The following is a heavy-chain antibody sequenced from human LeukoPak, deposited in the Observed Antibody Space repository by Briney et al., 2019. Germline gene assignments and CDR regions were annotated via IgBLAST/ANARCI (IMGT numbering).Heavy chain of an antibody. CDR1: GGSISSYY. CDR3: ARGIAAAGNPFDY. D-gene: IGHD6-13*01. V-gene: IGHV4-59*01. CDR2: IYYSGGT. Sequence: KPSETLSLTCTVSGGSISSYYWSWIRQPPGKGLEWIGYIYYSGGTNYNPSLKSRVTISVDTSKNQFSLKLSSVTAADTAVYYCARGIAAAGNPFDYWGQGTLVTVSS. J-gene: IGHJ4*02.